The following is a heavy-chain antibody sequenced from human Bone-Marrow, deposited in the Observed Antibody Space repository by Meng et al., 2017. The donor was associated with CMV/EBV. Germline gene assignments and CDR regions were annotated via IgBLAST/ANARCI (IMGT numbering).Heavy chain of an antibody. CDR2: IIGSGGST. Sequence: ASCFAFVTCALSWVLRPPGEGLEWFSAIIGSGGSTSYADSVKGRFTISRDNSKNTLYLQMNSLRAEDTAVYYCAKAVVPAAMAWFDPWGQGTLVTVSS. V-gene: IGHV3-23*01. D-gene: IGHD2-2*01. CDR3: AKAVVPAAMAWFDP. J-gene: IGHJ5*02. CDR1: CFAFVTCA.